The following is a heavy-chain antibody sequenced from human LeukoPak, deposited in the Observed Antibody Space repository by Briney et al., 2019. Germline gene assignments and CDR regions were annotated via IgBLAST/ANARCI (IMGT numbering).Heavy chain of an antibody. D-gene: IGHD3-10*01. Sequence: SGPALVKPTQTLTLTCTFSGFSLSTSGMCVSWIRQPPGKALEWLARIDWDDDKFYSTSLRTRLTISKDASKNQVVLTMTNMDPVDTATYYCARLRGGYYFDYWGQGTLVTVSS. CDR1: GFSLSTSGMC. V-gene: IGHV2-70*17. J-gene: IGHJ4*02. CDR2: IDWDDDK. CDR3: ARLRGGYYFDY.